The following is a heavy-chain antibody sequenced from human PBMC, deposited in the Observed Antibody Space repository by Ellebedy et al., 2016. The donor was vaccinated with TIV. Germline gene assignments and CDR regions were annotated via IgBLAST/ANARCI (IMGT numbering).Heavy chain of an antibody. V-gene: IGHV3-7*01. D-gene: IGHD3-10*01. CDR3: LRDSGAGTFDI. CDR2: IRQDGSRV. J-gene: IGHJ3*02. Sequence: GESLKISCAASGFTFSSYWMTWVRQAPGKGLEWVANIRQDGSRVYDVDSVKGRFTISRDNAKNSLHLQMNGLRAEDTAVYYCLRDSGAGTFDIWGQGTLVTVSS. CDR1: GFTFSSYW.